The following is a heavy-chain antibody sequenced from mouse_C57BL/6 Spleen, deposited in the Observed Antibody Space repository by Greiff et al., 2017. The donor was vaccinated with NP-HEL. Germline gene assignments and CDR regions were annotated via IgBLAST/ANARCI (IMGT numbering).Heavy chain of an antibody. Sequence: EVKLMESGGGLVKPGGSLKLSCAASGFTFSSYAMSWVRQTPEKRLEWVATISDGGSYTYYPDNVKGRFTISRDNAKNNRYLQMSQLKSEDTAMDYCAVDYYGSRPFAYWGQGTLVTVSA. CDR1: GFTFSSYA. V-gene: IGHV5-4*03. D-gene: IGHD1-1*01. CDR2: ISDGGSYT. J-gene: IGHJ3*01. CDR3: AVDYYGSRPFAY.